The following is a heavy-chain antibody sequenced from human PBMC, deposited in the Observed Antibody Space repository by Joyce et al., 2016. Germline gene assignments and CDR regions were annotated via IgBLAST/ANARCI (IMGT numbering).Heavy chain of an antibody. V-gene: IGHV6-1*01. CDR2: TYYRSKWYN. CDR1: GDSVSSNSAA. CDR3: ARAGYYHTSGYYYPNFDY. J-gene: IGHJ4*02. D-gene: IGHD3-22*01. Sequence: QVQLQQSGPGLVKPSQTLSLTCAISGDSVSSNSAAWNWIRQSPSRGLEWLGRTYYRSKWYNYYAVSVKSRITINPDTPKNQFSLQLNSVTPEDAAVYYCARAGYYHTSGYYYPNFDYWGPGTLVTVSS.